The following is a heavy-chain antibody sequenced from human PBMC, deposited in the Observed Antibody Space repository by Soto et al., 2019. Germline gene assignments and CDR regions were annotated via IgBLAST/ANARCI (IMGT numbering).Heavy chain of an antibody. J-gene: IGHJ4*02. CDR2: ISYDGSNK. CDR1: GFTFSSYG. V-gene: IGHV3-30*03. Sequence: GGSLRLSCAASGFTFSSYGMHWVRQAPGKGLEWVAVISYDGSNKYYADSVKGRFTISRDNSKNTLYLQMNSLRAEDTAVYYCARDHRWAFDYWGQGALVTVSS. D-gene: IGHD3-16*01. CDR3: ARDHRWAFDY.